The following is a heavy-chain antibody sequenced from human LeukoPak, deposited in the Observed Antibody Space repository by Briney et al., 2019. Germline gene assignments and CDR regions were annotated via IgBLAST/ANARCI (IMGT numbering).Heavy chain of an antibody. Sequence: PGGSLRLSCAASGFTFSSYGMHWVRQAPGKGLEWVAVISYDGSNKYYADSVKGRFTISRDDSKNTLYLQMNSLDTEDTAVYFCHRSYPYDYWGQGTLVTVS. CDR3: HRSYPYDY. D-gene: IGHD3-16*02. V-gene: IGHV3-30*03. CDR1: GFTFSSYG. CDR2: ISYDGSNK. J-gene: IGHJ4*02.